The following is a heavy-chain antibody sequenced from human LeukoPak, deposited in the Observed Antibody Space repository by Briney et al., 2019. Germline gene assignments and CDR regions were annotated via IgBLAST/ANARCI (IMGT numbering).Heavy chain of an antibody. CDR2: INHSGST. V-gene: IGHV4-34*01. J-gene: IGHJ4*02. D-gene: IGHD3-9*01. Sequence: GSLRLSCAASGFTFSSYAMSWVRQPPGKGLEWIGEINHSGSTNYNPSLKSRVTISVDTSKNQCSLKLSSVTAADTAVYYCARGRLRYFDWSTYYFDYWGQGTLVTVSS. CDR1: GFTFSSYA. CDR3: ARGRLRYFDWSTYYFDY.